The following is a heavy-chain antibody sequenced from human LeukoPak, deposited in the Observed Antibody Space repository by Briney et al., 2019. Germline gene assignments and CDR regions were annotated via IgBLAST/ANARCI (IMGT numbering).Heavy chain of an antibody. CDR2: IKQDGSEK. CDR1: GFTFSSYW. Sequence: GGSLRLSCAASGFTFSSYWMSWVRQAPGKGLEWVANIKQDGSEKYYVDSVKGRLTISRDNAKNSLYLQMNSLRAEDTAVYYCARVRVLLWFGPPDYWGQGTLVTVSS. CDR3: ARVRVLLWFGPPDY. J-gene: IGHJ4*02. D-gene: IGHD3-10*01. V-gene: IGHV3-7*01.